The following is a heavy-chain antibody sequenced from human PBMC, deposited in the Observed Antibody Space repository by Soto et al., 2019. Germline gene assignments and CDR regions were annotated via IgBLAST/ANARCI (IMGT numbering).Heavy chain of an antibody. CDR3: ARDVNWNYPLYYYYGMDV. Sequence: GESLRLSSAGSGFTFSSYGMHCVRQTPGEGLECVAVIWYDGSNKYYADSVKGRFTISRDNSKNTVYLQMNILRAEDTAVYYCARDVNWNYPLYYYYGMDVWGQGTTVTVSS. CDR1: GFTFSSYG. J-gene: IGHJ6*02. D-gene: IGHD1-7*01. CDR2: IWYDGSNK. V-gene: IGHV3-33*01.